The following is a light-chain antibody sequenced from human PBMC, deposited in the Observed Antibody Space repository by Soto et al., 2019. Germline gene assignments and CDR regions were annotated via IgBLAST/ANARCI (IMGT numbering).Light chain of an antibody. CDR3: QQYNNCPRT. CDR2: GAS. J-gene: IGKJ3*01. Sequence: EIVMTQSPATLSVSPGERATLSCRASQSVSSKLGWYQQKPGQAPRLLIYGASIRATGIPARFSGSGSGTEFTLTISSLQSEDFAVYYCQQYNNCPRTFGPGTKVDIK. CDR1: QSVSSK. V-gene: IGKV3-15*01.